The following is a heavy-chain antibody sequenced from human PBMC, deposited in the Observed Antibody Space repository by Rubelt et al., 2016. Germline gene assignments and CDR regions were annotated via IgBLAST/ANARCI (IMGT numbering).Heavy chain of an antibody. CDR2: ISGSGGST. J-gene: IGHJ4*02. Sequence: GKGLEWVSAISGSGGSTYYADSVKGRFTISRDNSKNTLYLQMNSLRAEDTAVYYCAKEREVAFDYWGQGTLVTVSS. V-gene: IGHV3-23*01. CDR3: AKEREVAFDY. D-gene: IGHD5-12*01.